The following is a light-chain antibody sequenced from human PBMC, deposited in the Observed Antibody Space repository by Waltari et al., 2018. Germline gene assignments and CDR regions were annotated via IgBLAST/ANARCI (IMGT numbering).Light chain of an antibody. J-gene: IGKJ1*01. Sequence: DIVLTPSPVSRSSSPGDSVTLSCRASQSVSRALAWYQQKPGQAPRLLIFGASNRATGIPDRFSGSGSETDFSLTISRLEPEDFAVYYCQHYVRLPATFGRGTKVEIK. CDR1: QSVSRA. CDR2: GAS. V-gene: IGKV3-20*01. CDR3: QHYVRLPAT.